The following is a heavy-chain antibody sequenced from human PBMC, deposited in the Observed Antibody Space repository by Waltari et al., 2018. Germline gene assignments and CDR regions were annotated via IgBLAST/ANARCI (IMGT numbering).Heavy chain of an antibody. CDR2: IYYSGST. CDR3: ARGFGYYYMDV. J-gene: IGHJ6*03. D-gene: IGHD3-16*01. V-gene: IGHV4-30-4*08. CDR1: GGSLSSGDYY. Sequence: QVQLQESGPGLMKPSQPLSLTCTVSGGSLSSGDYYWSWIRQPPGKGLEWIGYIYYSGSTYYNPSLKSRVTISVDTSKNQFSLKLSSVTAADTAVYYCARGFGYYYMDVWGKGTTVTISS.